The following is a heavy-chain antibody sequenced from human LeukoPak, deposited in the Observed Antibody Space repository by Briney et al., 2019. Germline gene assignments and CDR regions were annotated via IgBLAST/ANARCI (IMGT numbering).Heavy chain of an antibody. CDR1: SGSISSSSYY. CDR2: IYYSGST. J-gene: IGHJ4*02. Sequence: SETLSLTCTVSSGSISSSSYYWGWIRQPPGKGLEWIGSIYYSGSTYYNPSLKRRVTISVDTSKNHFSLKLSSVTASDTAVYYCARSSRTGGFDYWGQGTLVTVSS. V-gene: IGHV4-39*02. CDR3: ARSSRTGGFDY. D-gene: IGHD7-27*01.